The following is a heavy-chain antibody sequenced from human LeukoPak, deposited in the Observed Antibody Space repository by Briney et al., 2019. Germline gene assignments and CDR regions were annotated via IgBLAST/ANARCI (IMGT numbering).Heavy chain of an antibody. CDR3: AGLEAHRPLDY. CDR1: GGSVSDNNFF. V-gene: IGHV4-61*01. J-gene: IGHJ4*02. Sequence: SETLSLTCTVSGGSVSDNNFFWNWIRQPPGKGLEWIGYIYNSGSTNYNPALNSRVTISVDTSNNQLSLKLSSVIAADTAVYYCAGLEAHRPLDYWGQGTLVIVSS. CDR2: IYNSGST.